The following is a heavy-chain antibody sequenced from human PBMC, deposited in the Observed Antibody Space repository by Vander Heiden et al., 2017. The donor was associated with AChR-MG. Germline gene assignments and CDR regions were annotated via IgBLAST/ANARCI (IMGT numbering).Heavy chain of an antibody. CDR2: ISGSGGST. CDR1: GFTFSSYA. CDR3: AKSGYSYGPGYDY. D-gene: IGHD5-18*01. V-gene: IGHV3-23*01. Sequence: EVQLLESGGGLVQPGGSLSLSCAASGFTFSSYAMSWVRQAPGKGLGWVSAISGSGGSTYYADSVKGRFTISRDNSKNTLYLQMNSLRAEDTAVYYCAKSGYSYGPGYDYWGQGTLVTVSS. J-gene: IGHJ4*02.